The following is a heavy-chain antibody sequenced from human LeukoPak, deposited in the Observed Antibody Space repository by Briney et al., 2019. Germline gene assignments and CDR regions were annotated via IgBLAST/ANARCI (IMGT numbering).Heavy chain of an antibody. D-gene: IGHD3-22*01. Sequence: PGGSPRLSCAASGFTFSDYYMSWLRQAPGKGLEWVSYISSSGSTIYYADPVKGRFTISRDNAKNSLYLQMNSLRAEDTAVYYCARARGYYDSSGYPYYFDYWGQGTLVTVSS. CDR2: ISSSGSTI. V-gene: IGHV3-11*01. J-gene: IGHJ4*02. CDR3: ARARGYYDSSGYPYYFDY. CDR1: GFTFSDYY.